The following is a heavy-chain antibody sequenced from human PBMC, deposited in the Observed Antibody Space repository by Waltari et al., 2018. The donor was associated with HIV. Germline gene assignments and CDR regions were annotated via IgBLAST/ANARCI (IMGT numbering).Heavy chain of an antibody. D-gene: IGHD3-16*01. CDR3: AKSLSLGLPEPGWFDP. CDR2: ISGSGGST. CDR1: GFTFSSYS. V-gene: IGHV3-23*01. Sequence: EVQLLESGGGLVQPGGSLRLSCAASGFTFSSYSMSWVRQAPGKGLEWVSAISGSGGSTYYADSVKGRFTISRDNSKNTLYLQMNSLRAEDTAVYYCAKSLSLGLPEPGWFDPWGQGTLVTVSS. J-gene: IGHJ5*02.